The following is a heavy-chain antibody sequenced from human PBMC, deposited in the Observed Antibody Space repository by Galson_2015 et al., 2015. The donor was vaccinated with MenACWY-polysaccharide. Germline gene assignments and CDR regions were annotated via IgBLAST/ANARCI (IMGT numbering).Heavy chain of an antibody. V-gene: IGHV4-39*07. CDR3: ASEIRTTVMVGWFDP. J-gene: IGHJ5*02. CDR2: IYYSGRT. Sequence: ETLSLTCTVSGDSISSSSYFWGWIRQPPGKGLEWIGSIYYSGRTYYNPSLKSRVTISVDTSKNQFSLKLSSATAADTAVYYCASEIRTTVMVGWFDPWGQGTLVTVSS. CDR1: GDSISSSSYF. D-gene: IGHD4-17*01.